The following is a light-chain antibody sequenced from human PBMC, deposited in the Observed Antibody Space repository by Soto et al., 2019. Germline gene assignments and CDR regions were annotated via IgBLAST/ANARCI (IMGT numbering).Light chain of an antibody. CDR1: SSDVGDYNY. J-gene: IGLJ1*01. CDR2: EVS. CDR3: SSYTTSIVYV. V-gene: IGLV2-14*03. Sequence: QSVLTQPASVSGSPGQSITISCTGTSSDVGDYNYVSWYQQHPGKAPKLIMYEVSDRPSGVSSRFSGSKSGNTASLTISGLQAEDEADYYCSSYTTSIVYVFGIGTKVTVL.